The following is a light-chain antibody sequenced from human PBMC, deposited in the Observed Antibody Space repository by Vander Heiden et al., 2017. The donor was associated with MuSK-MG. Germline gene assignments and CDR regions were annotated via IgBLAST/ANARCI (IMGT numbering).Light chain of an antibody. CDR3: SAWDDSLDGHVV. Sequence: QSVLTQPPSASGTPGQRVTISCSGSSSNIGSNIVNWYQQLPGTAPKLLIFSNNQRPSGVPDRFSGSNSGTSASLAISGLQSEDEAAYYCSAWDDSLDGHVVFGGGTKLTVL. J-gene: IGLJ2*01. CDR1: SSNIGSNI. CDR2: SNN. V-gene: IGLV1-44*01.